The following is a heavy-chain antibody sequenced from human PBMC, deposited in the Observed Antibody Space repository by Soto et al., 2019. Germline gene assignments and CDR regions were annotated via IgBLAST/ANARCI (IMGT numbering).Heavy chain of an antibody. CDR1: CGSISGDGYF. J-gene: IGHJ6*02. D-gene: IGHD3-22*01. Sequence: SETLSLTCTVSCGSISGDGYFWSWIRQSSGRGLEWIGYIHDDGSTYSNPSLKRRVTISVDTSKTQFFMKLTSVTAADTAVYYCARDMLVGYYYDSSGNYYYGMDVWGQGTTVT. CDR3: ARDMLVGYYYDSSGNYYYGMDV. V-gene: IGHV4-31*03. CDR2: IHDDGST.